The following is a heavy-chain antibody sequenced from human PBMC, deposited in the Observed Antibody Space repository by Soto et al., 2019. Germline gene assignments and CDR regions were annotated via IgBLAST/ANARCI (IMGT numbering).Heavy chain of an antibody. CDR3: ARSIAAAHYAFDI. V-gene: IGHV1-69*05. J-gene: IGHJ3*02. CDR1: GGTFSSYA. CDR2: VIPIFGTA. D-gene: IGHD6-13*01. Sequence: QVQLVQSGAEVKKPGSSVKVSCKASGGTFSSYAISWVRQAPGQGLGWMGGVIPIFGTANYAQKVQGRGTNTPDDSTSTDHMELSSLRSEDTAVYYCARSIAAAHYAFDIWGQGTRVTVSS.